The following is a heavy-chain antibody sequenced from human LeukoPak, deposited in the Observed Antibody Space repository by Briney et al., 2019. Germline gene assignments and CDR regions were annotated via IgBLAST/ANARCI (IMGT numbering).Heavy chain of an antibody. Sequence: GGSLRLSCAASGFTFSSYGMHWVRQAPGKGLEWVAVISYDGSNKYYADSVKGRFTISRDNSKNTLYLQMNSLRAEDTAVYYCAKAPHQYHDILSYFDYWGQGTLVTVSS. CDR1: GFTFSSYG. V-gene: IGHV3-30*18. CDR3: AKAPHQYHDILSYFDY. D-gene: IGHD3-9*01. CDR2: ISYDGSNK. J-gene: IGHJ4*02.